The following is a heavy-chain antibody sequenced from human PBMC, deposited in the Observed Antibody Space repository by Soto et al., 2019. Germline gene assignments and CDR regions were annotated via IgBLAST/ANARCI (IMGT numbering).Heavy chain of an antibody. Sequence: EVQLVETGGGLIQPGGSLRLSCAASGFTVSSNYMSWVRQAPGKGLEWVSIIYSGSTTYYADSVKGRFTISRDTSKNTLYIQMNSLSAEDTAVYYCARVRGNYDILTGYSLYYFDYWGQGTLVTVSS. CDR2: IYSGSTT. J-gene: IGHJ4*02. V-gene: IGHV3-53*02. D-gene: IGHD3-9*01. CDR1: GFTVSSNY. CDR3: ARVRGNYDILTGYSLYYFDY.